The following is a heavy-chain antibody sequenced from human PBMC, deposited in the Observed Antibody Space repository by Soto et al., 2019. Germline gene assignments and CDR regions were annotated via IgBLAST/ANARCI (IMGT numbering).Heavy chain of an antibody. CDR3: ARDGATYYDILTGPGIYYYYGMDV. CDR1: GYTFTSYA. D-gene: IGHD3-9*01. CDR2: INAGNGNT. V-gene: IGHV1-3*01. Sequence: GASVKVSCKASGYTFTSYAMHWVRQAPGQRLEWMGWINAGNGNTKYSQKFQGRVTITRDTSASTAYMGLSSLRSEDTAVYYCARDGATYYDILTGPGIYYYYGMDVWGQGTMVTVSS. J-gene: IGHJ6*02.